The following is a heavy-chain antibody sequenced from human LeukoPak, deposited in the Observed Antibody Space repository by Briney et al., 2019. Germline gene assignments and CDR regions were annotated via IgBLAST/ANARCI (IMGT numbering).Heavy chain of an antibody. CDR1: GFTFSSYS. CDR2: ISSSSSTI. Sequence: GGSLRLSCAGSGFTFSSYSMNWVRQAPGKWLEWVSYISSSSSTIYYADSVKGRFTISRDNAKNSLYLQMNSLRAEDTAVYYCAKDRLVGASFLNYWGQGTLVTVSS. J-gene: IGHJ4*02. D-gene: IGHD1-26*01. V-gene: IGHV3-48*01. CDR3: AKDRLVGASFLNY.